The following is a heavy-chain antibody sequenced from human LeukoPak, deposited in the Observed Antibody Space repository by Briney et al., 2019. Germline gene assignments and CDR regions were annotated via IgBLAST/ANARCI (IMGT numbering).Heavy chain of an antibody. CDR3: TRVFVGDEYSSSGY. V-gene: IGHV3-74*01. D-gene: IGHD6-13*01. J-gene: IGHJ4*02. CDR1: GFTFSRYY. CDR2: INSDGSST. Sequence: RPGGSLRLSCAASGFTFSRYYMHWVRQAPEKGLVWVSRINSDGSSTTYADSVKGRFTISRDNAKNTLYLQMNSLKVEDTAVYYCTRVFVGDEYSSSGYWGQGTLVTVSS.